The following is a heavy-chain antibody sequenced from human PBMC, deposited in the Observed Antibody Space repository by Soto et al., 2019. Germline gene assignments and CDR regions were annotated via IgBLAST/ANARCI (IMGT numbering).Heavy chain of an antibody. V-gene: IGHV4-30-4*08. Sequence: SETLSLTCSVSGDSISTVDYFWAWIRQPPGQALEYFGYIYKSTTTYSNPSFESRVAISLDTSKSQFSLNVTSVPAADTAVYFCARGRYCLTGRCFPNWFDSWGQGTLVTVSS. CDR1: GDSISTVDYF. CDR2: IYKSTTT. J-gene: IGHJ5*01. CDR3: ARGRYCLTGRCFPNWFDS. D-gene: IGHD2-15*01.